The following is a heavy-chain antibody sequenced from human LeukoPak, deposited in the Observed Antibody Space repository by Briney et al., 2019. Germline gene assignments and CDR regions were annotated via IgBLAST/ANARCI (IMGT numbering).Heavy chain of an antibody. D-gene: IGHD3-10*01. Sequence: PSETLSLTCAVYGGSFSGYYWSWIRQPPGKGLEWIGEINHSGSTNYNPSLKSRVTISVDTSKNQFSLKLSSVTATDTAVYYCARGTPMVRGKYYFDYWGQGTLVTVSS. V-gene: IGHV4-34*01. CDR2: INHSGST. J-gene: IGHJ4*02. CDR1: GGSFSGYY. CDR3: ARGTPMVRGKYYFDY.